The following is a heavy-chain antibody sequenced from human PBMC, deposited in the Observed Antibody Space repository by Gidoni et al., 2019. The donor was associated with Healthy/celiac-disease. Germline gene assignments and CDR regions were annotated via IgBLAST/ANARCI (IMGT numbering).Heavy chain of an antibody. Sequence: SISSYYWSWIRQPPGKGLEWIGYIYYSASTNYNPSLKSRVTISVDTSKNQFSLKLSSVTAADTAVYYCARNHEYWSGGSCSMFDPWGQGTLVTVSS. V-gene: IGHV4-59*01. CDR2: IYYSAST. D-gene: IGHD2-15*01. CDR3: ARNHEYWSGGSCSMFDP. CDR1: SISSYY. J-gene: IGHJ5*02.